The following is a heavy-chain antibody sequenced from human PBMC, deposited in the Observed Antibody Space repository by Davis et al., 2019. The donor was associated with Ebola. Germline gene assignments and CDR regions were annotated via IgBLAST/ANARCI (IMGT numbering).Heavy chain of an antibody. CDR2: ITGSSDLT. CDR3: LKKGRLVPGNSWFDA. V-gene: IGHV3-23*01. CDR1: GFPFSSYV. Sequence: GESLKIPCAASGFPFSSYVITWVRQAPGKGPEWVAGITGSSDLTTYADSVRGRFTISRDNSKNTLYLQMNSRRVEYTAVYHCLKKGRLVPGNSWFDAWGQGTLVTVSS. J-gene: IGHJ5*02. D-gene: IGHD2-2*01.